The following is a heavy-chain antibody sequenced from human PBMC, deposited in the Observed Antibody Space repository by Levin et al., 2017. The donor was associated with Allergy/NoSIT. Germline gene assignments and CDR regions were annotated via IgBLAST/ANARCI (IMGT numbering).Heavy chain of an antibody. CDR1: GFTFSSYA. J-gene: IGHJ4*02. CDR2: ISQSGTGT. D-gene: IGHD3-16*01. Sequence: PGGSLRLSCAASGFTFSSYAMTWVRQAPGKGLEWVSDISQSGTGTSHADSVKGRFTISRDNSKNTLYLQMNSLGVEDTAVYYCARDLGNWKRNYFDYWGQGTLVTVSS. V-gene: IGHV3-23*01. CDR3: ARDLGNWKRNYFDY.